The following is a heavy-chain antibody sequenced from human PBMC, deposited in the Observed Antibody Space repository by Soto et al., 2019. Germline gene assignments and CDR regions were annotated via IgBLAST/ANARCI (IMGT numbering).Heavy chain of an antibody. D-gene: IGHD2-15*01. CDR1: GYTFTYRY. CDR2: ITPFNGNT. CDR3: ASKAVVVVAATNTSQITQTDY. Sequence: SVKASCKASGYTFTYRYLHWVRHAPGQALEWMGWITPFNGNTNYAQKFQGRVTITRDRSMSTAYMELSSLRSEDTAMYYCASKAVVVVAATNTSQITQTDYWGQGTLVTVSS. V-gene: IGHV1-45*02. J-gene: IGHJ4*02.